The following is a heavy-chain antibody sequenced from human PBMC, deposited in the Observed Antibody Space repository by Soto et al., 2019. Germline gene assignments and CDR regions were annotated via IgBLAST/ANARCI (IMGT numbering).Heavy chain of an antibody. J-gene: IGHJ6*02. CDR1: AFSLSTGGVG. Sequence: QITLKESGPTLVKPTQTLTLTCTFSAFSLSTGGVGVGWIRQPPGKALEWLALIYWDDDKRHSPSLRSRLTITKDTSKNQVVLTMTIMDPVDTATYYCIQSRCGGDCLQSYASYYYYGMDVWGQGTTVTVSS. D-gene: IGHD2-21*02. CDR3: IQSRCGGDCLQSYASYYYYGMDV. CDR2: IYWDDDK. V-gene: IGHV2-5*02.